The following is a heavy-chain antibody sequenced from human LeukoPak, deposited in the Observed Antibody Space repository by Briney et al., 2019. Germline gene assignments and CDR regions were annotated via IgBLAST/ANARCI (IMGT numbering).Heavy chain of an antibody. CDR3: ASSVISAGRYFDY. D-gene: IGHD6-19*01. J-gene: IGHJ4*02. CDR2: IYSSGST. Sequence: PSETLSHTCTVSRGSVSSGSYYWSWIRQPAGKGLEWIGRIYSSGSTNYNPSLKSRVTISLDTSKNQFSLKLSSVTAADTAVYYCASSVISAGRYFDYWGQGTLVTVSS. CDR1: RGSVSSGSYY. V-gene: IGHV4-61*02.